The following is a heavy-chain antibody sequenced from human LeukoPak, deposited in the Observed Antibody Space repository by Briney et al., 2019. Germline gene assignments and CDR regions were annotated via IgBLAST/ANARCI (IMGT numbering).Heavy chain of an antibody. D-gene: IGHD5-12*01. J-gene: IGHJ4*02. CDR2: ISYDGRNK. Sequence: GGSLRLSCAASGFTFSSYAMHWVRQAPGKGLEWVAVISYDGRNKYYTDSVKGRFPISRDNSKDTLYLQMNSLRAEDTAVYLCARKALGYRLGYGDYWGQGTLVTVSS. V-gene: IGHV3-30*04. CDR3: ARKALGYRLGYGDY. CDR1: GFTFSSYA.